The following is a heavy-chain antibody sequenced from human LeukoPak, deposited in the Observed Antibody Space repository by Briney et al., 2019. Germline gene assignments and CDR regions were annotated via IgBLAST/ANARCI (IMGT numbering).Heavy chain of an antibody. D-gene: IGHD3/OR15-3a*01. J-gene: IGHJ4*02. CDR3: ARERTGFYAEY. CDR2: ISYDGSEQ. Sequence: PGGSLGLSCAASGFTFSHYAMYWVRQAPGKGLEWVALISYDGSEQHYADSVKGRFTISRDSPKNTLYLQMNTLRPEDTAVYYCARERTGFYAEYWGQGTLVTVSS. V-gene: IGHV3-30*04. CDR1: GFTFSHYA.